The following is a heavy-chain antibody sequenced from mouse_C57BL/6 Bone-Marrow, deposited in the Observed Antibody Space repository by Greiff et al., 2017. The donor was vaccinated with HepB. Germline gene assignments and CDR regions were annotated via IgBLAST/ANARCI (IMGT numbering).Heavy chain of an antibody. CDR1: GYTFTSYW. CDR3: ARSPITTVVGYYFDY. CDR2: IYPGSGST. D-gene: IGHD1-1*01. Sequence: VQLQQPGAELVKPGASVKMSCKASGYTFTSYWITWVKQRPGQGLEWIGDIYPGSGSTNYNEKFKSKATLTVDTSSSTAYMQLSSLTSEDSAVYYCARSPITTVVGYYFDYWGQGTTLTVSS. J-gene: IGHJ2*01. V-gene: IGHV1-55*01.